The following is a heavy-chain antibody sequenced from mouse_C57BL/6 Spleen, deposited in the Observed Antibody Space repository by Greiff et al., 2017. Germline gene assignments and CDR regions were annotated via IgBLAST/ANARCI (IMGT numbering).Heavy chain of an antibody. D-gene: IGHD1-1*01. V-gene: IGHV1-55*01. CDR2: IYPGSGST. Sequence: QVQLQQPGAELVMPGASVKLSCKASGYTFTSYWMHWVKQRPGQGLEWIGDIYPGSGSTNYNEKFKSKATLTVDTSSSTAYMQLSSLTSEDSAVYYCARHGTTVVARLAMDYWGQGTSVTVSS. CDR1: GYTFTSYW. J-gene: IGHJ4*01. CDR3: ARHGTTVVARLAMDY.